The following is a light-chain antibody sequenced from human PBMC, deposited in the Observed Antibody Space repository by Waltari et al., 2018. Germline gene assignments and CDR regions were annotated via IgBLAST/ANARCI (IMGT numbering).Light chain of an antibody. CDR1: NSDVGAYTY. CDR3: SSYAHNNHFV. J-gene: IGLJ1*01. Sequence: SVLTQPPSATASPGQSVTISCTGTNSDVGAYTYFPWYQQHPGKVPKLLIYEVTKRPSGVPDRFSGSKSGNTASLTVSGLQADDEADYYCSSYAHNNHFVFGTGTKVTVL. V-gene: IGLV2-8*01. CDR2: EVT.